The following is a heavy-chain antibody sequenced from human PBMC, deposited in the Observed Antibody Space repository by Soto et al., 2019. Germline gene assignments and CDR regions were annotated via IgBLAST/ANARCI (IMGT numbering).Heavy chain of an antibody. D-gene: IGHD6-19*01. V-gene: IGHV3-30*18. CDR1: KSISSFPD. J-gene: IGHJ4*02. CDR3: EKQLRGSGWYPLDS. Sequence: XESRRPTGTALKSISSFPDVHWSRRPPGKGLEWLAVSSFDGTQQFYGDSVKGRFTVSRDNSNNTLYLEMNSLRTEDTAVYYCEKQLRGSGWYPLDSWGQGTPVT. CDR2: SSFDGTQQ.